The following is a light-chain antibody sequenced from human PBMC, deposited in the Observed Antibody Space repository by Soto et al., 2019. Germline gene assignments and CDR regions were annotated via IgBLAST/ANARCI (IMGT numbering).Light chain of an antibody. CDR1: QSVSSSY. CDR3: QQYDSSSYT. J-gene: IGKJ2*01. CDR2: GAS. Sequence: EIVLTQSPGTLSLSPGERATLSCRASQSVSSSYLAWYQQNPGQAPRLLIFGASTRATDIPDRFSGSGSGTDFTLTISRLEPEDFAVYYCQQYDSSSYTFGQGTKLQIK. V-gene: IGKV3-20*01.